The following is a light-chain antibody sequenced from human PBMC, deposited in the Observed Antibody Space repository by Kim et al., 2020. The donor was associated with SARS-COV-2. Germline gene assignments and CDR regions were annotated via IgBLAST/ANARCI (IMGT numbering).Light chain of an antibody. CDR1: NIAVAGDNF. J-gene: IGLJ2*01. CDR2: VVT. Sequence: SVTHSGTGANIAVAGDNFLPWSPRRPDRVPKLPFFVVTTRPSGFPDRFSGSKSGNTASLTISGPQAGDETDYYCSSCGGSYSLLFGGGTKLTVL. CDR3: SSCGGSYSLL. V-gene: IGLV2-11*03.